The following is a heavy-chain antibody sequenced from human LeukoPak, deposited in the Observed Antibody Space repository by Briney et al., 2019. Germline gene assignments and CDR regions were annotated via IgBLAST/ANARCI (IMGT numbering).Heavy chain of an antibody. Sequence: GGSLRLSCAGSGFTFSGSVMHWVRQASGKGLEWVGRIRSKANSYATAYAASVKGRFTISRDDSKNTAYLQMNSLKTEDTAVYYCSVNYCSGGSCYMLWGQGTLVTVSS. CDR3: SVNYCSGGSCYML. CDR2: IRSKANSYAT. V-gene: IGHV3-73*01. D-gene: IGHD2-15*01. CDR1: GFTFSGSV. J-gene: IGHJ4*02.